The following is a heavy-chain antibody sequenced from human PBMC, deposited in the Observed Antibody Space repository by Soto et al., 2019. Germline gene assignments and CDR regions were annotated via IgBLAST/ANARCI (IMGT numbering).Heavy chain of an antibody. Sequence: GGSLRLSCAASGFTVSSNYMSWVRQAPGKGLEWVSVIYSGGSTYYADSVKGRFTISRHNSKNTLYLQMNSLRAEDTAVYYCACGVVVPAAPDDAFDIWGQGTMVTVSS. CDR2: IYSGGST. J-gene: IGHJ3*02. V-gene: IGHV3-53*04. D-gene: IGHD2-2*01. CDR1: GFTVSSNY. CDR3: ACGVVVPAAPDDAFDI.